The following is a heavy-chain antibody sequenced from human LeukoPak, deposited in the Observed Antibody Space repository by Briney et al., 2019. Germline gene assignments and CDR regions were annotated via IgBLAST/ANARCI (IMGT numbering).Heavy chain of an antibody. CDR1: VGAISSYY. D-gene: IGHD1-26*01. CDR3: ASEVAASGSAV. J-gene: IGHJ4*02. V-gene: IGHV4-59*01. CDR2: IYYSGST. Sequence: SETLSLTCTVSVGAISSYYWSWIRQPPGKGLEWIWYIYYSGSTNYNPSLKSRVTISVYTSKNQFSLKLSSVTAADTAVYYCASEVAASGSAVWGQGTLVTVSS.